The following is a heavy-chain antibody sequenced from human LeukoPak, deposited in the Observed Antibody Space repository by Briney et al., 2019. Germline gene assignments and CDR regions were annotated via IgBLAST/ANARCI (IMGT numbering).Heavy chain of an antibody. D-gene: IGHD6-19*01. CDR2: IYHSGST. V-gene: IGHV4-30-2*01. J-gene: IGHJ4*02. CDR1: GGSISSGGYS. Sequence: PSETLSLTCAVSGGSISSGGYSWSWIRQPPGKGLEWIGYIYHSGSTYYNPSLKSRVTISVDRSKNQFSLKLSSVTAADTAVYYCARVQTNGWYTYFDYWGQGTLVTVSS. CDR3: ARVQTNGWYTYFDY.